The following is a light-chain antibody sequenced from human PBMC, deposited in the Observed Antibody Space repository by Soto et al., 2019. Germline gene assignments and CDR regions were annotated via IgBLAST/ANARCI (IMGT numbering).Light chain of an antibody. J-gene: IGLJ2*01. Sequence: SYELTQPTSVSVSPGQTASITCPGDNLEDKYVSWFQQRPGQSPVVVIYQDAKRPSRIPERFSGSNSGNTATLTIGGTQATDEADYYCQAWDSSTAHVVFGGGTKLTVL. CDR1: NLEDKY. CDR2: QDA. CDR3: QAWDSSTAHVV. V-gene: IGLV3-1*01.